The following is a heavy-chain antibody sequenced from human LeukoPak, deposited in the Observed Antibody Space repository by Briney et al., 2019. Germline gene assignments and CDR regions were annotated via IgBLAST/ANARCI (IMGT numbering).Heavy chain of an antibody. CDR2: ISGSCATT. J-gene: IGHJ4*02. CDR3: AKARGYCSGGTCYSFDC. D-gene: IGHD2-15*01. CDR1: GFIFSSYA. Sequence: GGSLRLSCAASGFIFSSYAMSWVRQAPGKGLELVSAISGSCATTYYADSVKGRFTISRDSSKNTLYLQMNSLRAEDTAVYYCAKARGYCSGGTCYSFDCWGQGTLVTVSS. V-gene: IGHV3-23*01.